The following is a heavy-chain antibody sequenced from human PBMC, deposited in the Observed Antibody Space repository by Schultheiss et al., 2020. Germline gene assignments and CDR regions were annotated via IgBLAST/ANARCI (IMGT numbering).Heavy chain of an antibody. V-gene: IGHV4-39*07. J-gene: IGHJ4*02. D-gene: IGHD3-22*01. CDR3: ARDVNYDSSGYYSLDY. Sequence: SDTLSLTCTVSGGSISSSSYYWGWIRQPPGKGLEWIGSIYHSGSTNYNPSLKSRVTISVDKSKNQFSLKLSSVTAADTAVYYCARDVNYDSSGYYSLDYWGQGTLVTVS. CDR2: IYHSGST. CDR1: GGSISSSSYY.